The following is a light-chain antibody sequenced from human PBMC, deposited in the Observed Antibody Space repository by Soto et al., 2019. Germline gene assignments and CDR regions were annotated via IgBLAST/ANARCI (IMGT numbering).Light chain of an antibody. Sequence: QSVLTQPASVSGSPGQLITISCTGTSSDVGGYNYVSWYQQHPGKAPKLMIYDVSNRPSGVSNRFSGSKSGNTASLTISGLQAEDEADYYCSSYTSSSTQVFGTGTKVTVL. V-gene: IGLV2-14*01. CDR3: SSYTSSSTQV. J-gene: IGLJ1*01. CDR2: DVS. CDR1: SSDVGGYNY.